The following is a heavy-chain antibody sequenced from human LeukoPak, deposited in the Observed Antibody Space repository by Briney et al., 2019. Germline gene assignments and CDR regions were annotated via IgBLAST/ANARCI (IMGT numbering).Heavy chain of an antibody. Sequence: PGGSLRLSCAASGFTVSSNYMSWVRQPPGKGLEWIGEINHSGSTNYNPSLKSRVTISVDTSKNQFSLKLSSVTAADTAVYYCARGEGTAAAGLLYFDYWGQGTLVTVSS. CDR3: ARGEGTAAAGLLYFDY. D-gene: IGHD6-13*01. J-gene: IGHJ4*02. CDR1: GFTVSSNY. V-gene: IGHV4-34*01. CDR2: INHSGST.